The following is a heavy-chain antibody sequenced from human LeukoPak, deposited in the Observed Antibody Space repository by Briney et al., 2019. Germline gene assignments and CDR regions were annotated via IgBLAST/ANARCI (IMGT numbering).Heavy chain of an antibody. J-gene: IGHJ4*02. CDR3: AKRGYSYGEFDY. V-gene: IGHV1-8*01. CDR2: MNPNSGNT. D-gene: IGHD5-18*01. Sequence: ASVKLCCTASGYTFTSYDINWVRHATGPGLEWMGWMNPNSGNTGYAQKFQDRVTMTRNTSISTAYMELSSLRSEDTAVYYCAKRGYSYGEFDYWGQGTLVTVSS. CDR1: GYTFTSYD.